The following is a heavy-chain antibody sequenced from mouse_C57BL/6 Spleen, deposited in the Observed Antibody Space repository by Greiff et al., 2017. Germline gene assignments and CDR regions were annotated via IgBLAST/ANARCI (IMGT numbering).Heavy chain of an antibody. CDR1: GYTFTSYW. CDR2: INPSNGGT. Sequence: VKLQQPGTELVKPGASVKLSCKASGYTFTSYWMHWVKQRPGHGLEWIGNINPSNGGTNYNEKFKSKATLTVDKSSSTAYMQLSSLTSEDSAVYYCARDEGYYGSSLAWFAYWGQGTLVTVSA. V-gene: IGHV1-53*01. CDR3: ARDEGYYGSSLAWFAY. J-gene: IGHJ3*01. D-gene: IGHD1-1*01.